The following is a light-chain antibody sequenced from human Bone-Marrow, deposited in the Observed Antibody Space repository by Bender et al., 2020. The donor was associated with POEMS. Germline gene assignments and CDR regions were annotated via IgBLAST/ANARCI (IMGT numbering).Light chain of an antibody. CDR1: SSNTGSGYD. Sequence: QSVLTQPPSVSGAPGQRVTISCTGSSSNTGSGYDINWYQHLPGTAPKLLIYGYNNRPSGVPDRFSGSKSGTSASLAISGLQSDDEADYYCASWDDSLNGPVFGGGTKLTVL. V-gene: IGLV1-50*01. CDR3: ASWDDSLNGPV. CDR2: GYN. J-gene: IGLJ3*02.